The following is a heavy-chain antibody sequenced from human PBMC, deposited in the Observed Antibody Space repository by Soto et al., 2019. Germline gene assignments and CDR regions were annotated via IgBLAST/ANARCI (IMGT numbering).Heavy chain of an antibody. CDR2: INHSGST. CDR1: GGSFSGYY. J-gene: IGHJ6*02. Sequence: SETLSLTCAVYGGSFSGYYWSWIRQPPGKGLEWIGEINHSGSTNYNPSLKSRVTISVDTSKNQFSLKLSSVTAADTAVYYCARATFPPSGYCSGGSCKLIGYYYGMDVWGQGTTVTVSS. CDR3: ARATFPPSGYCSGGSCKLIGYYYGMDV. D-gene: IGHD2-15*01. V-gene: IGHV4-34*01.